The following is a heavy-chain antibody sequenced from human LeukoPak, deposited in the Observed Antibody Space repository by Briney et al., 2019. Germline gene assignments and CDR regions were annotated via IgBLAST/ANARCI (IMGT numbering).Heavy chain of an antibody. CDR1: GGSISSYY. D-gene: IGHD3-22*01. J-gene: IGHJ3*02. CDR3: ARYDRVAFDI. V-gene: IGHV4-59*01. CDR2: IYYSGST. Sequence: SETLSLTCTVSGGSISSYYWSWIRQPPGKGLEWIGYIYYSGSTNYNPSLKSRVTISVGTSKNQFSLKLSSVTAADTAVYYCARYDRVAFDIWGQGTMVTVSS.